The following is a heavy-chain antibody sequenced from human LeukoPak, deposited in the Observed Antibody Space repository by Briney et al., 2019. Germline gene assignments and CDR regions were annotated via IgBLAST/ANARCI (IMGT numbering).Heavy chain of an antibody. D-gene: IGHD6-19*01. Sequence: SETLSLTCTVSGVSISHYYWTWIRQPAGGGLEWIGRIDTNVSTNYNPSLESRVTMSSDTSNNQFSLNLMSVAAADTAVYYCARGQWQIDYWGQGVLVTVSP. CDR2: IDTNVST. V-gene: IGHV4-4*07. CDR3: ARGQWQIDY. J-gene: IGHJ4*02. CDR1: GVSISHYY.